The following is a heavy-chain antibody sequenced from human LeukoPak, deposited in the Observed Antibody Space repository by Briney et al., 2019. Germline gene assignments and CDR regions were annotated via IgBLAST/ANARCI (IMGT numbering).Heavy chain of an antibody. V-gene: IGHV3-30*02. D-gene: IGHD1-14*01. J-gene: IGHJ6*03. CDR2: IRHDGSSI. CDR3: AKTGFQWGEYFYYMDV. Sequence: PGGPLRLSCTASGFAFSSSAMHWVRQAPGKGLEWVAFIRHDGSSIYYADSVKGRFTISRDNSKNMLYLQMNSLIGGDTAVYYCAKTGFQWGEYFYYMDVWGKGTTVTVSS. CDR1: GFAFSSSA.